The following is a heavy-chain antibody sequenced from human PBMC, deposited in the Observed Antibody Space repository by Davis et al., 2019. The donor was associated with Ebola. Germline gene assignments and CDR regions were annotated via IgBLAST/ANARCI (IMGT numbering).Heavy chain of an antibody. Sequence: GESLKISCAASGFTFSSYAMSWVRQAPGKGLEWVSAISGSGGSTYYADSVKGRFTISRDNSKNTLYLQMNSLRAEDTAVYYCAKGTYKTSGLNGFDYWGQGTLVTVSS. CDR1: GFTFSSYA. V-gene: IGHV3-23*01. D-gene: IGHD3-10*01. CDR3: AKGTYKTSGLNGFDY. CDR2: ISGSGGST. J-gene: IGHJ4*02.